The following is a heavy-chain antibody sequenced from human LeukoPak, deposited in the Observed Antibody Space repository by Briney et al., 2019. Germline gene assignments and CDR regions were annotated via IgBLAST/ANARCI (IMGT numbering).Heavy chain of an antibody. V-gene: IGHV1-24*01. CDR3: ARWGGYGSGSYYYYYYMDV. Sequence: ASVKVSCKASGYTFTGYYMHWVRQAPGKGLEWMGGFDPEDGETIYAQKFQGRVTMTEDTSTDTAYMELSSLRSEDTAVYYCARWGGYGSGSYYYYYYMDVWGKGTTVTVSS. CDR2: FDPEDGET. D-gene: IGHD3-10*01. CDR1: GYTFTGYY. J-gene: IGHJ6*03.